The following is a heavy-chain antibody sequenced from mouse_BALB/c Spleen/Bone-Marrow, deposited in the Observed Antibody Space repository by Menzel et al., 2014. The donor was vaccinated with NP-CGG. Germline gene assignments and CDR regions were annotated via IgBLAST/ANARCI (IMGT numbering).Heavy chain of an antibody. J-gene: IGHJ4*01. Sequence: QVQLQQSGPDLVRPGSSVKMSCKASDYTFTTYWMHWVKQRPGQGLEWIGMIDPSTSETRLNQKFKGKATLIVDKSSGTAYMQLSSPTSEDSAVYYCASAPYYKYDSTYAMDYWGQGTSVTVSS. V-gene: IGHV1-74*01. CDR1: DYTFTTYW. CDR2: IDPSTSET. CDR3: ASAPYYKYDSTYAMDY. D-gene: IGHD2-14*01.